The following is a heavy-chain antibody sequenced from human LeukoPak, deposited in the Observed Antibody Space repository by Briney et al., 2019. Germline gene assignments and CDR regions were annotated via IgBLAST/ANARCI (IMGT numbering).Heavy chain of an antibody. CDR1: GITFSNAC. V-gene: IGHV3-15*01. CDR2: INSKTDGGHT. Sequence: GGSLRLSCAASGITFSNACMTWVRQAPGKGLEWVGRINSKTDGGHTDYAAPVKGRFTISRDDSRNTLYLQTNSLKTEATAVYYCATFWATTVVSGDFWGQGTLVTVSS. D-gene: IGHD4-23*01. CDR3: ATFWATTVVSGDF. J-gene: IGHJ4*02.